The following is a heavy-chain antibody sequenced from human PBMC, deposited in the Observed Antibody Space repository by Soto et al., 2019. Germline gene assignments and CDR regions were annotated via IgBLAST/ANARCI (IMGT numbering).Heavy chain of an antibody. CDR1: VYTFTRYW. V-gene: IGHV5-10-1*01. J-gene: IGHJ6*02. CDR2: IDPSDSYT. CDR3: ARRTSSYGSRYYGMDG. Sequence: GESLKSSFKCFVYTFTRYWIIWSVHVPVKGLEWMGRIDPSDSYTNYSPSFQGHVTISADKSISTAYLQWSSLKASDTAMYYCARRTSSYGSRYYGMDGWGQGTTVNVS. D-gene: IGHD5-18*01.